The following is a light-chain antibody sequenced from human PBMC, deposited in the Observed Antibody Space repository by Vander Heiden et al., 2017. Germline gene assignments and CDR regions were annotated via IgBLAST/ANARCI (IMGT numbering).Light chain of an antibody. V-gene: IGKV3-20*01. CDR2: GSS. Sequence: EMVLTQSPGTLALSPGERATLSCRASQIFSSAYLAWYQQKPGQAPRLVIHGSSKRATGIPVRFSGSGSGTDFTLTISRLEPEDFAVYYCQQADFSPWTFGQGTKVEIK. CDR3: QQADFSPWT. J-gene: IGKJ1*01. CDR1: QIFSSAY.